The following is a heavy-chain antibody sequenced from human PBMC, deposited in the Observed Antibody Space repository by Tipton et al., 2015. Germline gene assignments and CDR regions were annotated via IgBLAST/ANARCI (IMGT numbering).Heavy chain of an antibody. J-gene: IGHJ4*02. CDR2: IYYSGST. V-gene: IGHV4-30-4*01. D-gene: IGHD3-22*01. CDR3: ARDVWYNDSTGYDY. Sequence: TLSLTCTVSGGSISSGDYYWSWIRQPPGKGLEWIGNIYYSGSTYYNPSLKSRVTISVDTSKIQFSLKLSSVTAADTAVSYCARDVWYNDSTGYDYWGQGTLVTVSS. CDR1: GGSISSGDYY.